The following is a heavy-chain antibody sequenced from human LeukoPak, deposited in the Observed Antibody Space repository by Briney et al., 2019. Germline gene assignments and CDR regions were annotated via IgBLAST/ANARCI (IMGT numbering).Heavy chain of an antibody. CDR2: IIPIFGRA. Sequence: SVKVSFKSSGGTFSSYAISWVRQAPGQGLEWMGGIIPIFGRANYAQKFQGRVTITTDESTSTAYTELNRLRSEDTAVYYCARGEGITGTGDNWFDPWGQGTLVTVSS. J-gene: IGHJ5*02. V-gene: IGHV1-69*05. D-gene: IGHD1-7*01. CDR3: ARGEGITGTGDNWFDP. CDR1: GGTFSSYA.